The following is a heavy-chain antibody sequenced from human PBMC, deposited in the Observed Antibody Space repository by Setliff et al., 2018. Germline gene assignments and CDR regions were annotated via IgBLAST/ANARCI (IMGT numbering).Heavy chain of an antibody. D-gene: IGHD2-21*02. CDR3: ARDWFCSGGDCSDVFDF. J-gene: IGHJ3*01. CDR1: GYTFTTHG. Sequence: ASVKVSCKASGYTFTTHGISWVRQAPGQGLEWMGWISTDDGDTNFAQKFQGRVTLTTDTSTGTAYMELRSLTFNDTAVYYCARDWFCSGGDCSDVFDFWGQGTMVT. V-gene: IGHV1-18*01. CDR2: ISTDDGDT.